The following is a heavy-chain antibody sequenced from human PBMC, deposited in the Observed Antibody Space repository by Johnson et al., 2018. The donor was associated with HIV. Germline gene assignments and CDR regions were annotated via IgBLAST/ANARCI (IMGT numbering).Heavy chain of an antibody. Sequence: QVQLVESGGGVVQTGRSLRLSCAASRFTFSSYVMHWVRQAPGKGLAWVAVISYDGNNKYYADSVKGRFTISRDNSKRMLYLQMDSLTAEDTAVYYCATYNFWSSYAFDIWGQGTTVTVSS. V-gene: IGHV3-30*14. CDR1: RFTFSSYV. D-gene: IGHD3-3*01. CDR2: ISYDGNNK. J-gene: IGHJ3*02. CDR3: ATYNFWSSYAFDI.